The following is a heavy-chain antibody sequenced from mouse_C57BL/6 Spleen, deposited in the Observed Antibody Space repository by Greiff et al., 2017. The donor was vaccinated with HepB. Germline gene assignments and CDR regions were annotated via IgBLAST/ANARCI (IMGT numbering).Heavy chain of an antibody. Sequence: QVQLKQPGAELVKPGASVKLSCKASGYTFTSYWMHWVKQRPGQGLEWIGMIHPNSGSTNYNEKFKSKATLTVDKSSSTAYMQLSSLTSEDSAVYYCARLDYYGSSYGFAYWGQGTLVTVSA. V-gene: IGHV1-64*01. CDR1: GYTFTSYW. CDR2: IHPNSGST. D-gene: IGHD1-1*01. J-gene: IGHJ3*01. CDR3: ARLDYYGSSYGFAY.